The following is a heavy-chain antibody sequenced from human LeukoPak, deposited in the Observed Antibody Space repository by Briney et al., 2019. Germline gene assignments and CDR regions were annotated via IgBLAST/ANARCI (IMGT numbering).Heavy chain of an antibody. CDR3: ARSRSSGSLDAFDI. J-gene: IGHJ3*02. CDR1: GYSFTNW. Sequence: GESLKISCKGSGYSFTNWTGWVRQMPGKGLEWMGIIYPGDSDTRYSPSFQGQVTISADKSISTAYLQWSSLKASDTAMYYCARSRSSGSLDAFDIWGQGTMVTVSS. D-gene: IGHD3-10*01. V-gene: IGHV5-51*01. CDR2: IYPGDSDT.